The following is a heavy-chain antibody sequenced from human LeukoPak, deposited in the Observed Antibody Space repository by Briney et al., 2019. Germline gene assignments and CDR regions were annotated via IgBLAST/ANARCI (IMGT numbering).Heavy chain of an antibody. D-gene: IGHD3-16*01. V-gene: IGHV4-34*01. CDR2: INHSGST. CDR3: ARGGESSAWFDP. Sequence: SETLSLTCAVYGGSFSGYYWSWIRQPPGKGLEWIGEINHSGSTNCNPSLKSRVTISVDTSKNQFSLKLSSVTAADAAVYYCARGGESSAWFDPWGQGTLVTVSS. J-gene: IGHJ5*02. CDR1: GGSFSGYY.